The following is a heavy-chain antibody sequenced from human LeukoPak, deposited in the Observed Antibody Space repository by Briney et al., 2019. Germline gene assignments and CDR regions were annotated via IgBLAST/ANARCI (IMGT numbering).Heavy chain of an antibody. J-gene: IGHJ4*02. Sequence: GGSLRLSCAASGFTFSSYGMHWVRQAPGKGLEWVAFIRYGGSNKYYADSVKGRFTISRDNSKNTLYLQMNSLRAEDTAVYYCARGNHYYDSSGRDYWGQGTLVTVSS. V-gene: IGHV3-30*02. CDR1: GFTFSSYG. CDR2: IRYGGSNK. D-gene: IGHD3-22*01. CDR3: ARGNHYYDSSGRDY.